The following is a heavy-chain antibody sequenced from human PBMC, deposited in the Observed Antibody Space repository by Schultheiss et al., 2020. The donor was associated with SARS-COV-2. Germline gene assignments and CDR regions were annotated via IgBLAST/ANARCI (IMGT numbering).Heavy chain of an antibody. Sequence: GGSLRLSCAASGFTFSTYAMSWVRQAPGKGLEWVSGISWNSGSIGYADSVKGRFTASRDNSKNVVFLEMNSLRAEDTAVYYCARGVHYGSGSWAYYYYGMDVWGQGTTVTVSS. CDR3: ARGVHYGSGSWAYYYYGMDV. D-gene: IGHD3-10*01. V-gene: IGHV3-23*01. J-gene: IGHJ6*02. CDR2: ISWNSGSI. CDR1: GFTFSTYA.